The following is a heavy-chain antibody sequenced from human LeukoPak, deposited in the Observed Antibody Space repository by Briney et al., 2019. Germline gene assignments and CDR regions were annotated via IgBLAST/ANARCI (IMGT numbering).Heavy chain of an antibody. CDR2: IYYSGST. Sequence: SETLSLTCTVSGGSISSSSYYWGWIRQPPGKGLEWIGSIYYSGSTYYNPSLKSRVTISVDTSKNQFSLKLSSVTAADTAVYYCARDWQWLGGFDYWGQGTLVTVSS. D-gene: IGHD6-19*01. CDR3: ARDWQWLGGFDY. V-gene: IGHV4-39*07. CDR1: GGSISSSSYY. J-gene: IGHJ4*02.